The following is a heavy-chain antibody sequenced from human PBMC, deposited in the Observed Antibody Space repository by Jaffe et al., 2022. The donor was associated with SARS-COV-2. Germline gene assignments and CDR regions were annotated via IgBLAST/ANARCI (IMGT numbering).Heavy chain of an antibody. Sequence: QITLKESGPTLVKPTQTLTLTCTFSGFSLSTSGVGVGWIRQPPGKALEWLALIYWDDAKRYSQSLKSRLTITRDTSKNQVVLTVTNMDPVDTATYYCAHTNILTTSDFSVDYWGQGTLVTVSS. J-gene: IGHJ4*02. V-gene: IGHV2-5*02. CDR1: GFSLSTSGVG. CDR2: IYWDDAK. CDR3: AHTNILTTSDFSVDY. D-gene: IGHD5-12*01.